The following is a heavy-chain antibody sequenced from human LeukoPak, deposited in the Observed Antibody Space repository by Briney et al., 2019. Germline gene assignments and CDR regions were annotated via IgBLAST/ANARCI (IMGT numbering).Heavy chain of an antibody. CDR2: ITGSGGTT. CDR3: AKDGGQWLEGDWFDP. CDR1: GFTFSNYA. Sequence: QPGRSLRLSCAASGFTFSNYAMSWVRQAPGKGLEWVSAITGSGGTTHYADSVKGRFSITRDNSKSTMYLQMSSLRAEDTAVYYCAKDGGQWLEGDWFDPWGQGTLVTVSA. D-gene: IGHD6-19*01. J-gene: IGHJ5*02. V-gene: IGHV3-23*01.